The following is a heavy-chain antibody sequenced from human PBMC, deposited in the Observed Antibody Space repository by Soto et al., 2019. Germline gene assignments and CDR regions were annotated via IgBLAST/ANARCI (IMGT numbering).Heavy chain of an antibody. CDR2: IYYSGST. CDR1: GVSISSYY. CDR3: ARDTSRGDCSGGSCYPNHMDV. Sequence: PSETLSLTCTVSGVSISSYYWSWIRQPPGKGLEWIGYIYYSGSTNYNPSLKSRVTISVDTSKNQFSLKLSSVTAADTAVYYCARDTSRGDCSGGSCYPNHMDVWGKGTTVTVSS. V-gene: IGHV4-59*12. J-gene: IGHJ6*03. D-gene: IGHD2-15*01.